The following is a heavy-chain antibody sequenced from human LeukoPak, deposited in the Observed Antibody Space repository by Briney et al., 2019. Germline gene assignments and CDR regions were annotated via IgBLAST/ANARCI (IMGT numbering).Heavy chain of an antibody. CDR1: GGSVSSGSYY. CDR2: IYYSGST. Sequence: SETLSLTCTVSGGSVSSGSYYWSWIRQPPGKGLEWIGYIYYSGSTNYNPSLKSRVTISVDTSKNQFSLKLSSVTAADTAVYYCARHSAVTTFIFDYWGQGTLVTVSS. D-gene: IGHD4-17*01. CDR3: ARHSAVTTFIFDY. J-gene: IGHJ4*02. V-gene: IGHV4-61*01.